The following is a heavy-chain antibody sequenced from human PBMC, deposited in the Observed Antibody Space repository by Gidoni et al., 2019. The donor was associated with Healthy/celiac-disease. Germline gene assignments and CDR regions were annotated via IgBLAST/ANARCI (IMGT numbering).Heavy chain of an antibody. CDR1: GFTFSSYG. CDR3: AKDLELLRAFDI. V-gene: IGHV3-30*18. J-gene: IGHJ3*02. D-gene: IGHD1-26*01. CDR2: ISYDGSNK. Sequence: QVQLVESGGGVVQPGRSLRLSCPASGFTFSSYGMHWVRQAPGKGLEWVAVISYDGSNKYYADSVKGRFTISRDNSKNTLYLQMNSLRAEDTAVYYCAKDLELLRAFDIWGQGTMVTVSS.